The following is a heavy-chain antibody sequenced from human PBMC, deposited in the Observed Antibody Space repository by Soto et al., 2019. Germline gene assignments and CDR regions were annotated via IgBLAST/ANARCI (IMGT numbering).Heavy chain of an antibody. V-gene: IGHV3-13*01. J-gene: IGHJ4*02. CDR2: LGIAGDT. CDR3: VRAPGGRHGVYFDT. Sequence: EVQLVESGGGLVQPGGSLRLSCAVSGFTFNSFDMHWVRQAAGKGLEWVSALGIAGDTYYPEFVKGRFTISSESAKSALYLHMNSLRVEDTAVYYCVRAPGGRHGVYFDTWGQGTLVTVSP. CDR1: GFTFNSFD. D-gene: IGHD2-15*01.